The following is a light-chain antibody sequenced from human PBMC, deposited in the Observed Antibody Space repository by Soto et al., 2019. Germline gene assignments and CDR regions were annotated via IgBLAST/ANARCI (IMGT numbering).Light chain of an antibody. Sequence: EIVLTQSPGTLSLSPGERATLSCRASQSVSGSYVDWYQQKPGQAPRLLFYAASSRATGIPDRFSGSGSGPDFTLTISRLEPEDFAMYYCQHYDTSLTFGGGPKVEIK. CDR2: AAS. CDR3: QHYDTSLT. CDR1: QSVSGSY. V-gene: IGKV3-20*01. J-gene: IGKJ4*01.